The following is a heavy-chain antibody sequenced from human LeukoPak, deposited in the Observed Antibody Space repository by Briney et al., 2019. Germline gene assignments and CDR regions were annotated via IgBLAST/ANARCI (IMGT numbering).Heavy chain of an antibody. CDR2: ISGTGTTI. J-gene: IGHJ5*01. CDR1: GFIFSSYG. CDR3: ARGGLGSWTFDS. V-gene: IGHV3-48*04. Sequence: PGRSLRLSCAASGFIFSSYGMNWVRQAPGKGLEWVSYISGTGTTIYYAGSVKGRFTISRDNAKYSLHLQMDSLRADDTAVYSCARGGLGSWTFDSWGQGTLVTVSS. D-gene: IGHD3-10*01.